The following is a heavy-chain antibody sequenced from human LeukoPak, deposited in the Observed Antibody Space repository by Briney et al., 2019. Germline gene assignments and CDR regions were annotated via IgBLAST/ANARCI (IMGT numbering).Heavy chain of an antibody. CDR3: ARGPGIAAAGTFDY. Sequence: GRSLRLSCAASGFTFSSYAMHWVRQAPGKGLEWVAVISCDGSNKYYADSVKGRFTISRDNSKNTLYLQMNSLRAGDTAVYYCARGPGIAAAGTFDYWGQGTLVTVSS. CDR2: ISCDGSNK. D-gene: IGHD6-13*01. V-gene: IGHV3-30*04. J-gene: IGHJ4*02. CDR1: GFTFSSYA.